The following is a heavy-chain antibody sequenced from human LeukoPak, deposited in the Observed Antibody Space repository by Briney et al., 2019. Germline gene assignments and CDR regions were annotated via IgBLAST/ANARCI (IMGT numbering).Heavy chain of an antibody. D-gene: IGHD1-26*01. V-gene: IGHV3-74*01. Sequence: GGSLRLSCADSGFIVRGYWMHWVRQAPGKGLEWVSHITTDGSSTSYADSVKGRFTISRDNTKNTLYLQMNSLRAEDTAVYYCARGAKAGANFDYWGQGTLVTVSS. CDR2: ITTDGSST. CDR3: ARGAKAGANFDY. CDR1: GFIVRGYW. J-gene: IGHJ4*02.